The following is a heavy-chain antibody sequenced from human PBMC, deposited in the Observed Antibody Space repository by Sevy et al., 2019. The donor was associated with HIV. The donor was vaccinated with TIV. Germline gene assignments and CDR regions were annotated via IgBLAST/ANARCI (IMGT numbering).Heavy chain of an antibody. V-gene: IGHV1-46*01. CDR2: INPSGGST. D-gene: IGHD3-9*01. Sequence: ASVKVSCKASGYTFTSQYMHWVRQAPGQGLEWMGIINPSGGSTSYAQKFQGRVTMTRDTSTSTVYMELSSLRSEDTALYYCARASYNYDILTGYYPFDYWGQGTLVTVSS. CDR1: GYTFTSQY. J-gene: IGHJ4*02. CDR3: ARASYNYDILTGYYPFDY.